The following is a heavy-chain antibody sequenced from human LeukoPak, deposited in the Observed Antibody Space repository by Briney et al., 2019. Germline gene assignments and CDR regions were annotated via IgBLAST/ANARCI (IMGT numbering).Heavy chain of an antibody. CDR3: ARGEYSGSYYYFAY. D-gene: IGHD1-26*01. V-gene: IGHV1-8*01. CDR2: MNPNTANT. Sequence: ASVKVSCKASGDTFTSYDTNWVRQAPGQGLEWMGWMNPNTANTGYAQKFQGRVTITRNTSISTSYMELNSLRSEDTAVYYCARGEYSGSYYYFAYWGQEALVTVSS. CDR1: GDTFTSYD. J-gene: IGHJ4*02.